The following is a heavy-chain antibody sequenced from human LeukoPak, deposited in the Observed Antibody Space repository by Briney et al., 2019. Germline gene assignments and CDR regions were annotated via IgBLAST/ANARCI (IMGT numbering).Heavy chain of an antibody. J-gene: IGHJ4*02. Sequence: GGSLRLSCAASGFTLSSLAMHWVRQAPGKGLEWVSSSGTRSGTKYYADSVMGRFTISRDSAMNSVSLQINSLRDEDTAVYYCLLQMTYGELSDPDFRGQGTLVTVSS. CDR2: SGTRSGTK. CDR1: GFTLSSLA. V-gene: IGHV3-21*01. CDR3: LLQMTYGELSDPDF. D-gene: IGHD3-16*02.